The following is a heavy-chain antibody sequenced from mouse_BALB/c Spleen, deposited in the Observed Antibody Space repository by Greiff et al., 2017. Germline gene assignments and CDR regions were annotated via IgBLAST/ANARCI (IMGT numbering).Heavy chain of an antibody. V-gene: IGHV2-2*02. CDR2: IWSGGST. CDR3: ARSYAFYYYGSSPGYFDY. D-gene: IGHD1-1*01. CDR1: GFSLTSYG. J-gene: IGHJ2*01. Sequence: VKLMESGPGLVQPSQSLSITCTVSGFSLTSYGVHWVRQSPGKGLEWLGVIWSGGSTDYNAAFISRLSISKDNSKSQVFFKMNSLQANDTAIYYCARSYAFYYYGSSPGYFDYWGQGTTLTVSS.